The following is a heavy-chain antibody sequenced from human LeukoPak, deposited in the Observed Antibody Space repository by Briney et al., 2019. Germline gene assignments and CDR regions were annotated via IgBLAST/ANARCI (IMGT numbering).Heavy chain of an antibody. CDR1: GGSISSYY. D-gene: IGHD3-10*01. V-gene: IGHV4-59*01. J-gene: IGHJ4*02. CDR2: IYYSGST. Sequence: SETLSLTCTVSGGSISSYYWSWIRQPPGKGLEWIGYIYYSGSTNYNPSLKSRVTISVDTSKNQFSLKLSSVTAADTAVYYCARAPRITMVQGVIPFDYWGQGTLVTVSS. CDR3: ARAPRITMVQGVIPFDY.